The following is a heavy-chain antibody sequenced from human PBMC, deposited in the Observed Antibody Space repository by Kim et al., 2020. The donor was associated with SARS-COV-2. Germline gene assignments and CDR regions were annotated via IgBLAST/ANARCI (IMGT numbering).Heavy chain of an antibody. J-gene: IGHJ4*02. CDR3: ARDRYYDSSGYLTSYYFDY. D-gene: IGHD3-22*01. CDR2: ISYDGSNK. V-gene: IGHV3-33*05. Sequence: GGSLRLSCAASGFTFSSYGMHWVRQAPGKGLEWVAVISYDGSNKYYADSVKGRFTISRDNSKNTLYLQMNSLRAEDTAVYYCARDRYYDSSGYLTSYYFDYWGQGTLVTVSS. CDR1: GFTFSSYG.